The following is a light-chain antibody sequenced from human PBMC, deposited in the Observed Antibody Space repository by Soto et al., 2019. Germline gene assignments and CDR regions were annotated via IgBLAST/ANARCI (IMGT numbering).Light chain of an antibody. J-gene: IGKJ3*01. CDR1: QSVSSN. CDR3: QQYNNWSFT. V-gene: IGKV3-15*01. Sequence: ERVMTQSPATLSVSPGERVTLSCRASQSVSSNLAWYQQKPGQAPRLLIYSAFFRATGIPARFSGSGSGTEFTLTISSLQSEDFAVYFCQQYNNWSFTFGPGTKVDIK. CDR2: SAF.